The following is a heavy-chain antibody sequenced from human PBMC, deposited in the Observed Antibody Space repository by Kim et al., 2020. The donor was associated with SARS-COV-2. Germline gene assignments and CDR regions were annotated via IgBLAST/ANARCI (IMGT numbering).Heavy chain of an antibody. D-gene: IGHD3-3*01. CDR2: IYYGGRT. Sequence: SETLSLTCTVSGGSISSSSYYWGWIRQPPGKGLEWIGSIYYGGRTYYNPSLKSRVTIFADTSKRQLSLKLRSVTAADTAVYYCARNNFDFWTGSNDPFDIWGKGTMVIVSS. CDR1: GGSISSSSYY. J-gene: IGHJ3*02. V-gene: IGHV4-39*01. CDR3: ARNNFDFWTGSNDPFDI.